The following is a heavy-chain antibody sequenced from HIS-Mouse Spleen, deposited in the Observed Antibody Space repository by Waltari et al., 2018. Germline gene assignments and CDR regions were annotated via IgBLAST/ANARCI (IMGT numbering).Heavy chain of an antibody. V-gene: IGHV4-39*07. D-gene: IGHD6-13*01. CDR3: AREIPYSSSWYDWYFDL. Sequence: QLQLQESGPGLVKPSETLSLTCTFPGGSISSSSYSWGWIRQPPGKGLEWIGSIYYSGSTYYNPSLKSRVTISVDTSKNQFSLKLSSVTAADTAVYYCAREIPYSSSWYDWYFDLWGRGTLVTVSS. J-gene: IGHJ2*01. CDR1: GGSISSSSYS. CDR2: IYYSGST.